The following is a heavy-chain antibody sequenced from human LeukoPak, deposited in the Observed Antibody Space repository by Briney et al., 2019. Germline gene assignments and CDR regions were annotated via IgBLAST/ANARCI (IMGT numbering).Heavy chain of an antibody. Sequence: GGSLRLSCAASGFTFSSYAVSWVRQAPGKGLGWVSAISAGGGTTYYGDSVKGRFTISRDKSKTTLYLQMNSLKAEDTAMYYCAKDRDGGSNTRAKGFDYWGQGTLVTVSS. D-gene: IGHD3-16*01. CDR2: ISAGGGTT. CDR3: AKDRDGGSNTRAKGFDY. V-gene: IGHV3-23*01. J-gene: IGHJ4*02. CDR1: GFTFSSYA.